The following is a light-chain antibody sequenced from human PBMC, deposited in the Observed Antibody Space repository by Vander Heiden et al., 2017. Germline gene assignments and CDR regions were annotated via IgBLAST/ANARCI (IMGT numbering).Light chain of an antibody. CDR3: SSYSASSARV. V-gene: IGLV2-14*03. CDR1: SSDVGGCDC. CDR2: DVS. J-gene: IGLJ1*01. Sequence: QSALTPPAPVSGSPGPSITVSCTGTSSDVGGCDCVTWYQHPPGKAPKLIIYDVSHRPSGVSSRFSGSKSGNTASLSISGLQAEDEADYYCSSYSASSARVFGTGTKVTVL.